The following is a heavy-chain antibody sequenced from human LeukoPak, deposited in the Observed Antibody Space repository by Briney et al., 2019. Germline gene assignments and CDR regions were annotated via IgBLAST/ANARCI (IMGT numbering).Heavy chain of an antibody. CDR3: ARELCSSTSCYRGDFDY. CDR2: ISAYNGNT. D-gene: IGHD2-2*02. Sequence: ASVKVSCKASGYTFTSYGISWVRQAPGQGREWMGWISAYNGNTNYAQKLQGRVTMTTDTSTSTAYMELRSLRSDDTAVYYCARELCSSTSCYRGDFDYWGQGTLVTVSS. V-gene: IGHV1-18*01. CDR1: GYTFTSYG. J-gene: IGHJ4*02.